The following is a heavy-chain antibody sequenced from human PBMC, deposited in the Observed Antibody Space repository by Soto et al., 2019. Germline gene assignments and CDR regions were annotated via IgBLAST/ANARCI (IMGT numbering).Heavy chain of an antibody. CDR3: ALDPTLTPGY. CDR2: IIPILGIA. J-gene: IGHJ4*02. V-gene: IGHV1-69*02. Sequence: QVQLVQSGAEVKKPGSSVKVSCKASGGTFSSYTISWVRQAPGQGLEWMGRIIPILGIANYAQKFQGRVTLSADNSTSTAYMELSSLRSEDTAVYYCALDPTLTPGYWGQGTLVTVSS. D-gene: IGHD3-9*01. CDR1: GGTFSSYT.